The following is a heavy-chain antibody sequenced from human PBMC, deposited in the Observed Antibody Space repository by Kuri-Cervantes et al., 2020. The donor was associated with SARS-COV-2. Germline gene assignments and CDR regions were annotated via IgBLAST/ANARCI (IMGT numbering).Heavy chain of an antibody. Sequence: ASVKVSCKASGYTFTGYYMHWVRQAPGQGLEWMGWINPNSGGTNYVQKFQGRVTMTRDTSISTAYMELSRLRSDDTAVYYCAREARAPSSRDWFDPWGQGTLVTVSS. CDR2: INPNSGGT. J-gene: IGHJ5*02. V-gene: IGHV1-2*02. CDR3: AREARAPSSRDWFDP. CDR1: GYTFTGYY. D-gene: IGHD2-15*01.